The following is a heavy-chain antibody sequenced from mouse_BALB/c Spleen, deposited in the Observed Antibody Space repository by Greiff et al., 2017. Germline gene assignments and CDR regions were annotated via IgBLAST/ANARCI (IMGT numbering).Heavy chain of an antibody. CDR2: IDPANGNT. CDR1: GFNIKDTY. CDR3: ARAPWYYAAMDY. D-gene: IGHD1-1*02. J-gene: IGHJ4*01. V-gene: IGHV14-3*02. Sequence: VQLKQSGAELVKPGASVKLSCTASGFNIKDTYMHWVKQRPEQGLEWIGRIDPANGNTKYDPKFQGKATITADTSSNTAYLQLSSLTSEDTAVYYCARAPWYYAAMDYWGQGTSVTVSS.